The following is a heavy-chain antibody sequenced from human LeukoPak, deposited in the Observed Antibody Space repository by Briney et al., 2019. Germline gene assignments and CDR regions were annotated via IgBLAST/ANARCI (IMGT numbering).Heavy chain of an antibody. V-gene: IGHV1-8*01. D-gene: IGHD6-13*01. CDR1: GYTFTSDD. CDR3: AREPSWYGGGY. CDR2: MNPNSGNT. J-gene: IGHJ4*02. Sequence: VASVKVSCKASGYTFTSDDINCVRQATGQGPEWMGWMNPNSGNTGLAQKFQGRVTITRDTSASTAYMELSSLRSEDTAVYYCAREPSWYGGGYWGQGTLVTVSS.